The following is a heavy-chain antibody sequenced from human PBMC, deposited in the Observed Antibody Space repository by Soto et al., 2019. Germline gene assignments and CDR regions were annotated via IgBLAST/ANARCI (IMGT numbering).Heavy chain of an antibody. CDR1: GGSISSGDYY. V-gene: IGHV4-30-4*01. J-gene: IGHJ6*02. CDR2: IYYSGST. D-gene: IGHD6-6*01. CDR3: ARDWRIAARPNYYYYGMDV. Sequence: QVQLQESGPGLVKPSQTLSLTCTVSGGSISSGDYYWSWIRQPPGKGLEWIGYIYYSGSTYYNPSLKSRVTISVDTSKNRFSLKLSSVTAADTAVYYCARDWRIAARPNYYYYGMDVWGQGTTVTVSS.